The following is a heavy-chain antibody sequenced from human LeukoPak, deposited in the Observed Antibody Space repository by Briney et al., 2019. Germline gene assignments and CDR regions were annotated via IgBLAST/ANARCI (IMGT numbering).Heavy chain of an antibody. CDR3: ASLDTAKQPLANH. CDR2: ISWNSGSI. CDR1: GFTFDDYA. D-gene: IGHD5-18*01. J-gene: IGHJ5*02. Sequence: PGGSLRLSCAASGFTFDDYAMYWVRQAPGKGLEWVSGISWNSGSIGYADSVKGRFTISRDNAKNSLYLQMNTLRVEDTAMYYCASLDTAKQPLANHWGQGTLVTVSS. V-gene: IGHV3-9*01.